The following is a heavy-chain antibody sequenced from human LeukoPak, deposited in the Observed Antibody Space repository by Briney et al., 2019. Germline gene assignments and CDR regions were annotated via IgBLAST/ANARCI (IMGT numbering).Heavy chain of an antibody. CDR2: ISGSGGRT. D-gene: IGHD4-17*01. V-gene: IGHV3-23*01. J-gene: IGHJ3*02. Sequence: PGGSLGLFCAASRFPFRCYAMRWVRQAPGKGLEWVSAISGSGGRTYYADSVKGRFTISRDNSKHTLFLQMNSLRAEDTAVYYCARDPNGDYIGAFDMWGPGTMVTVSS. CDR3: ARDPNGDYIGAFDM. CDR1: RFPFRCYA.